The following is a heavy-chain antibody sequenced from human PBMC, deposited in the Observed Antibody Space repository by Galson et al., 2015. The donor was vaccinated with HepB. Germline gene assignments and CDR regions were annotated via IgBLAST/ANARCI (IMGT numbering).Heavy chain of an antibody. V-gene: IGHV3-21*01. Sequence: SLRLSCAASGFTFSSDSKNWVRQAPGKGLEWVSSISSSSSYIYYADSVKGRFTISRDNAKNSLYLQMNSLRAEDTAVYYCARDAYYDFWSGYYSSYYYYMDVWGKGTTVTVSS. J-gene: IGHJ6*03. D-gene: IGHD3-3*01. CDR2: ISSSSSYI. CDR3: ARDAYYDFWSGYYSSYYYYMDV. CDR1: GFTFSSDS.